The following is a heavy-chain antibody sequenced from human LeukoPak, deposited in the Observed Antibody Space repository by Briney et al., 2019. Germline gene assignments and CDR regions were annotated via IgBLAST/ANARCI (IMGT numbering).Heavy chain of an antibody. CDR2: IYYSGST. D-gene: IGHD3-10*01. V-gene: IGHV4-59*12. J-gene: IGHJ4*02. CDR3: ASTPITMVRGDGEFDY. CDR1: GVSISSYY. Sequence: SETLSLTCTVSGVSISSYYWSWIRQPPGKGLEWIGYIYYSGSTNYNPSLKSRVTISVDTSKHQFSLKLSSVTAADTAVYYCASTPITMVRGDGEFDYWGQGTPVTVSS.